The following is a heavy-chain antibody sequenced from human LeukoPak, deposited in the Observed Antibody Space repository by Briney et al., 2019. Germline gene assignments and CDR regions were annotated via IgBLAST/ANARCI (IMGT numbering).Heavy chain of an antibody. D-gene: IGHD2-2*01. CDR2: INPNSGGT. CDR1: GYTFTGYY. Sequence: ASVKVSCKASGYTFTGYYMHWVRQAPGRGLEWMGWINPNSGGTNYAQKFQGRVTMTRDTSISTAYMELSRLRSDDTAVYYCARVSGGIIVVVPAAMGSFDYWGQGTLVTVSS. V-gene: IGHV1-2*02. J-gene: IGHJ4*02. CDR3: ARVSGGIIVVVPAAMGSFDY.